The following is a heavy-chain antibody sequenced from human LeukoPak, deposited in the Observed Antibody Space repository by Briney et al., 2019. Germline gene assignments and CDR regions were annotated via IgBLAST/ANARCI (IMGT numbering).Heavy chain of an antibody. J-gene: IGHJ4*02. CDR1: GFTFSSYA. CDR3: ATAWEPDYYFDY. D-gene: IGHD1-26*01. Sequence: GRSLRLSCAASGFTFSSYAVHWVRQAPGKGLEWVAVISDDGNKKYYADSVKGRFTISRDNPKNNLYLQMNSLRAEDTSVYYCATAWEPDYYFDYWGQGTLVTVSS. CDR2: ISDDGNKK. V-gene: IGHV3-30-3*01.